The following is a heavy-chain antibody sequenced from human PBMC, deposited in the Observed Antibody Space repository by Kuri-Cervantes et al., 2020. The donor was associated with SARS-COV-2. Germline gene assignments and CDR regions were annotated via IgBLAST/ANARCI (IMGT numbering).Heavy chain of an antibody. D-gene: IGHD3-22*01. CDR3: ARSTPFRRLLVISQGGAFDI. V-gene: IGHV1-2*04. CDR1: GYTFNGYY. CDR2: INTNSGGT. Sequence: ASVKVSCKASGYTFNGYYMHWVRQAPGQGLEWMGWINTNSGGTNYEQKFQGWVTMTRDTSISTVYMELSRLRSDDKAVYYCARSTPFRRLLVISQGGAFDIWGQGTMVTVSS. J-gene: IGHJ3*02.